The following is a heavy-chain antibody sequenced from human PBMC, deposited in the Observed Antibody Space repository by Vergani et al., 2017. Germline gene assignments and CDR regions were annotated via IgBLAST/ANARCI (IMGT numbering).Heavy chain of an antibody. J-gene: IGHJ4*02. CDR3: ARDSMAVPFKY. CDR1: GFTFSSYW. Sequence: EVQLVESGGGLVQPGRSLRLSCAASGFTFSSYWMSWVRQAPGKGLEWVANIKQDGSEKYYVDSVKGRFTISRDNAKNSLYLQMNSLRAEDTAVYYCARDSMAVPFKYWGQGTLVTGSS. V-gene: IGHV3-7*01. CDR2: IKQDGSEK. D-gene: IGHD2-8*01.